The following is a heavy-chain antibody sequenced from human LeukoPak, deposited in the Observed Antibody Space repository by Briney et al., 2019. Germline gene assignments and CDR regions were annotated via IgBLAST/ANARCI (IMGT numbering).Heavy chain of an antibody. Sequence: SETLSLTCTVSGGSISSSSYYWGWIRQPPGKGLEWIGSIYYSGSTYYNLSLKSRVTISVDTSKNQFSLKLSSVTAADTAVYYCARARDYDSSGYYPTPYYFDYWGQGTLVTVSS. CDR2: IYYSGST. V-gene: IGHV4-39*01. CDR1: GGSISSSSYY. J-gene: IGHJ4*02. CDR3: ARARDYDSSGYYPTPYYFDY. D-gene: IGHD3-22*01.